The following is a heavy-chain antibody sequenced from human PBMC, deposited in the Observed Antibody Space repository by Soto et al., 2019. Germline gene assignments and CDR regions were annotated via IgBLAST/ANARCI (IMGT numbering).Heavy chain of an antibody. Sequence: GGSLRLSCAASGFTFSSYAMHWVRQAPGKGLEWVAVISYDGSNKYYADSVKGRFTISRDNSKNTLYLQMNSLRAEDTAVYYCASSYSYGSSDAFDIWGQGTMVTVSS. CDR2: ISYDGSNK. D-gene: IGHD5-18*01. V-gene: IGHV3-30-3*01. J-gene: IGHJ3*02. CDR3: ASSYSYGSSDAFDI. CDR1: GFTFSSYA.